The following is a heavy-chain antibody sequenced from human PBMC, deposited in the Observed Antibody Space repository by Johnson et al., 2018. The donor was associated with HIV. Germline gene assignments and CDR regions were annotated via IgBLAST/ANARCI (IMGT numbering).Heavy chain of an antibody. CDR2: ISSSGSTM. CDR3: AREKASEFRELFHKKDASDI. Sequence: VQLVESGGGVVQPGRSLRLSCAASGFTFSSYGMHWVRQAPGKGLEWVSYISSSGSTMYYADSVKGRFTISRDNAKNSLYLQMNSLRAEDTAVYYCAREKASEFRELFHKKDASDIWGQGTMVTVSS. J-gene: IGHJ3*02. CDR1: GFTFSSYG. V-gene: IGHV3-48*04. D-gene: IGHD3-10*01.